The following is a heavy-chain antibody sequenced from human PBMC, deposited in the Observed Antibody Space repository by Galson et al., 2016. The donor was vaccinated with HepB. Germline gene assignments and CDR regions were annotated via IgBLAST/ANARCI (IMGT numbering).Heavy chain of an antibody. J-gene: IGHJ5*02. CDR1: GDSVASNSAA. V-gene: IGHV6-1*01. D-gene: IGHD6-19*01. Sequence: CAISGDSVASNSAAWSWIKQSPSRGLEWLGRTYYRSKWYIDYADSVQSRLIINADTAKNQVSLQLKSVTPEDTAVYYCGREGSSFYNWFDPWGQGTLVTVSS. CDR3: GREGSSFYNWFDP. CDR2: TYYRSKWYI.